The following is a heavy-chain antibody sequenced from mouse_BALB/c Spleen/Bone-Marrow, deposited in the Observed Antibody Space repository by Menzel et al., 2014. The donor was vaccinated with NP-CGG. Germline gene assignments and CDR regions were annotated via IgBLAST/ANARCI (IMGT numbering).Heavy chain of an antibody. D-gene: IGHD2-4*01. CDR2: IDTSDSYT. CDR1: GYAFTDRW. V-gene: IGHV1-69*01. CDR3: ARVGDDFSLDY. Sequence: VQLVESGTELVMPGASVKMSCKASGYAFTDRWIHWVKQRPGQGLEWIGAIDTSDSYTNYNQRFKGKATLTVDESSSTAYIHLSSLTSEDSAVYYCARVGDDFSLDYWGQRTSVTVSS. J-gene: IGHJ4*01.